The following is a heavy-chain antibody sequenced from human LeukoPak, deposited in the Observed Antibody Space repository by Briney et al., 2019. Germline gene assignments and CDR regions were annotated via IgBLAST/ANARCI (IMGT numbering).Heavy chain of an antibody. D-gene: IGHD3-22*01. CDR1: GYTFTGYG. J-gene: IGHJ4*02. V-gene: IGHV1-18*01. CDR2: ISAYNSNT. CDR3: ARDRVTSIVAGIDY. Sequence: ASVKVSCKASGYTFTGYGISWVRQAPGQGLEWMGWISAYNSNTKYAQKFQGRVIMTRDTSTSTAYMELRSLRSDDTAIYYCARDRVTSIVAGIDYWGQGSLVTVSS.